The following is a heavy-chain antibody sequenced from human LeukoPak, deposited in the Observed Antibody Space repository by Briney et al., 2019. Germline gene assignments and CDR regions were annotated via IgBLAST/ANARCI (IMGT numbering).Heavy chain of an antibody. CDR2: ISAYNGNT. Sequence: ASVKVSCKASGYTFTSYGISWVRQAPGQGLEWMGWISAYNGNTNYAQKLQGRVTMTRDTSTSTVYMELSSLRSEDTAVYYCARPKTNWDFDYWGQGTLVTVSS. CDR1: GYTFTSYG. V-gene: IGHV1-18*01. D-gene: IGHD1-1*01. J-gene: IGHJ4*02. CDR3: ARPKTNWDFDY.